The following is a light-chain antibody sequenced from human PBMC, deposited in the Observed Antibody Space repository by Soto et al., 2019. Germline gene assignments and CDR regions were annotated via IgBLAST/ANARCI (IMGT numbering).Light chain of an antibody. CDR1: QGVSSS. J-gene: IGKJ1*01. Sequence: EIVMTQSPATLSVSPGERASLSCRASQGVSSSLAWYQQKPGQAPRLLIYGASTRATGIPARFSGSGSGTEFTLTISSLQSEDFAVYYCQQYSNWPGTFGQGTKVEIK. CDR2: GAS. V-gene: IGKV3D-15*01. CDR3: QQYSNWPGT.